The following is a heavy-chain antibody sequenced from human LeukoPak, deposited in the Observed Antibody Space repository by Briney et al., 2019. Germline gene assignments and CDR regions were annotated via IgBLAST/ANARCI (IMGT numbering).Heavy chain of an antibody. CDR1: GYSISSGYY. D-gene: IGHD6-13*01. CDR2: IYHSGST. J-gene: IGHJ6*03. Sequence: SETLSLTCTVSGYSISSGYYWGWIRQPPGKGLEWIGSIYHSGSTNYNPSLKSRVTISVDTSKNQFSLKLSSVTAADTAVYYCARQGAAAGTFYYYYYYMDVWGKGTTVTVSS. V-gene: IGHV4-38-2*02. CDR3: ARQGAAAGTFYYYYYYMDV.